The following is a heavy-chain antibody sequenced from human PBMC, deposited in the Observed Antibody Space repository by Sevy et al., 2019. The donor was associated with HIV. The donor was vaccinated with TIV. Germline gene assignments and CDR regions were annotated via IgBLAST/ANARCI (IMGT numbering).Heavy chain of an antibody. V-gene: IGHV1-46*01. CDR3: ASAEKFCTNGVCYMGLFDY. CDR1: GYTFTSYY. D-gene: IGHD2-8*01. J-gene: IGHJ4*02. Sequence: ASVKVSCKASGYTFTSYYMHWVRQAPGQGLEWMGIINPSGGSTSYAQKFQGRVTMTRDTSTSTVYMDLSSLRSEDTAVYYCASAEKFCTNGVCYMGLFDYWGQGTLVTVSS. CDR2: INPSGGST.